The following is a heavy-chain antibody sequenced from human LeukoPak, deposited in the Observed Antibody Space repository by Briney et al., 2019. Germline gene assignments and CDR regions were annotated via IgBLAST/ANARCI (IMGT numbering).Heavy chain of an antibody. J-gene: IGHJ4*02. Sequence: GGSLRLSCAASGFTFSRYWMSWVRQAPEKGLEWVANIKQDASEKYYVDSVKGRFTISRDNAKNALYLEMNSLRVDDTAVYYCARVAPRLWYGSSGYIFEYWGQGTLVTVSS. V-gene: IGHV3-7*04. D-gene: IGHD3-22*01. CDR3: ARVAPRLWYGSSGYIFEY. CDR2: IKQDASEK. CDR1: GFTFSRYW.